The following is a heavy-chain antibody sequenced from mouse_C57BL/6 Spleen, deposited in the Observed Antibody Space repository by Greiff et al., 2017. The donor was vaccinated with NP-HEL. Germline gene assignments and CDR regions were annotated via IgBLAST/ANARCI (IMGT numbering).Heavy chain of an antibody. D-gene: IGHD4-1*01. CDR2: INPNNGGT. CDR1: GYTFTDYN. CDR3: ARRGLTGTYWYFDV. J-gene: IGHJ1*03. Sequence: EVQLQQSGPELVKPGASVKIPCKASGYTFTDYNMDWVKQSHGKSLEWIGDINPNNGGTIYNQKFKGKATLTVDKSSSTAYMELRSLTSEDTAVYYCARRGLTGTYWYFDVWGTGTTVTVSS. V-gene: IGHV1-18*01.